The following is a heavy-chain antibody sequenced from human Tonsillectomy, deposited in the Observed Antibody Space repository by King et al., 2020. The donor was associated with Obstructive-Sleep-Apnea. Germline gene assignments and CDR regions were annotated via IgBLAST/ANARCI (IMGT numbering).Heavy chain of an antibody. Sequence: VQLVESGGGLVKPGGSLRLSCAASGFSFSDYYMSWIRPAPGKGLEWGSYISNSDNTIYYAASVKGRFTISRDNAKNSLYLQMNSLRAEDTAVYYCASQGRGPPDAFDIWGQGTLVTVSS. V-gene: IGHV3-11*01. J-gene: IGHJ3*02. D-gene: IGHD3/OR15-3a*01. CDR1: GFSFSDYY. CDR2: ISNSDNTI. CDR3: ASQGRGPPDAFDI.